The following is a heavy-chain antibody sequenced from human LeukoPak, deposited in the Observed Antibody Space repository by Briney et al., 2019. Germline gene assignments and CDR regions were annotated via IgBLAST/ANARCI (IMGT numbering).Heavy chain of an antibody. D-gene: IGHD1-1*01. Sequence: GGSLRLSCAASGFTFSSYWMPWVRQAPGKGLVWVSRINSDGSSTSYADSVKGRFTISRDNAKNTLYLQMNSLRAEDTAVYYCLLSRWNDFGFDYWGQGTLVTVSS. J-gene: IGHJ4*02. CDR1: GFTFSSYW. CDR3: LLSRWNDFGFDY. CDR2: INSDGSST. V-gene: IGHV3-74*01.